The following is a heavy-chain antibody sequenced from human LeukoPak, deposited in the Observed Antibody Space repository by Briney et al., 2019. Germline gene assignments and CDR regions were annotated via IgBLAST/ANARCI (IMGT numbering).Heavy chain of an antibody. V-gene: IGHV3-48*01. CDR1: GFTFSSYS. D-gene: IGHD6-19*01. CDR2: ISSLSRTI. CDR3: AKDVYSSGQNYMDV. Sequence: GGSLRLSCAGAGFTFSSYSMNWVRQAAGGGRGWVSYISSLSRTIHYAASVAGRFHISRDNSKSTLYLQMNSLRAEDTAVYSCAKDVYSSGQNYMDVWGKGTTVTISS. J-gene: IGHJ6*03.